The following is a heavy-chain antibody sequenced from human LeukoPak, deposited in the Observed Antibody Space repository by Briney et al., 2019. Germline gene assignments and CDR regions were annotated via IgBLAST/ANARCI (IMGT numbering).Heavy chain of an antibody. V-gene: IGHV3-21*01. J-gene: IGHJ4*02. CDR3: ARGGSDIVVVPAAMDY. CDR2: ISSSSSDI. Sequence: MSGGSLRLSCAASGFTFSSYSMNWVRQAPGKGLEWVSSISSSSSDIYYADSVRGRFTISRDNAKNSLYLQMNSLRAEDTAVYYCARGGSDIVVVPAAMDYWGQGTLVTVSS. D-gene: IGHD2-2*01. CDR1: GFTFSSYS.